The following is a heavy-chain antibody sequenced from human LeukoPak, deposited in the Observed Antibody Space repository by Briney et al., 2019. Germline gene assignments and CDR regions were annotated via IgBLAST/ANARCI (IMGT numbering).Heavy chain of an antibody. CDR3: ARGLGSYQ. Sequence: GGSLRLSCAASGFTFSSYSMNWVRQAPGKGLEWVSSISSSSSYIYYADSVKGRFTIPRDNSKSTLYLQLNSLRAEDTAVYYCARGLGSYQWGQGTLVTVSS. CDR2: ISSSSSYI. V-gene: IGHV3-21*04. J-gene: IGHJ4*02. D-gene: IGHD1-26*01. CDR1: GFTFSSYS.